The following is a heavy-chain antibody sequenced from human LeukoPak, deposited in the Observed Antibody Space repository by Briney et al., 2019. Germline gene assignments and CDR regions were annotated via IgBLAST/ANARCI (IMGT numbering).Heavy chain of an antibody. D-gene: IGHD2-2*02. J-gene: IGHJ6*03. CDR1: GFAFRSYA. V-gene: IGHV3-30*02. CDR3: AKGEDCSSTSCYNQPYYMDV. CDR2: IRYDGSNK. Sequence: PGTSLRLSCAASGFAFRSYAMHWVRQAPGKGLEWVAFIRYDGSNKYYADSVKGRFTISRDNSKNTLYLQMNSLRAEDTAVYYCAKGEDCSSTSCYNQPYYMDVWGKGTTVTVSS.